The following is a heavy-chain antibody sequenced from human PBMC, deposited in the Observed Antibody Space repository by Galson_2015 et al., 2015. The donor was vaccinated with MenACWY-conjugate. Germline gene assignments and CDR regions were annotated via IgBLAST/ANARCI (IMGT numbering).Heavy chain of an antibody. J-gene: IGHJ4*02. CDR2: IRSKAYGGAP. CDR3: ARGDHRYCSRTNCPFDN. CDR1: GFTFGDYL. D-gene: IGHD2-2*01. Sequence: SLRLSCAASGFTFGDYLMSWFRQAPGKGLEWVSFIRSKAYGGAPEYAESEKGRFTTSRDDSQSIAYLQMNSLKTEDTAVYYCARGDHRYCSRTNCPFDNWGRGTLVTVSS. V-gene: IGHV3-49*03.